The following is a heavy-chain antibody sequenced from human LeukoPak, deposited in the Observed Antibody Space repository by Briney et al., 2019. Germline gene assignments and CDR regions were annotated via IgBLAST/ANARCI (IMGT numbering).Heavy chain of an antibody. V-gene: IGHV1-69*01. Sequence: FGTANYAQKFQGRVTITADESTSTAYMELSSLRSEDTAVYYCARDRYCSSTSCPRSLDYWGQGTLVTVSS. CDR3: ARDRYCSSTSCPRSLDY. CDR2: FGTA. D-gene: IGHD2-2*01. J-gene: IGHJ4*02.